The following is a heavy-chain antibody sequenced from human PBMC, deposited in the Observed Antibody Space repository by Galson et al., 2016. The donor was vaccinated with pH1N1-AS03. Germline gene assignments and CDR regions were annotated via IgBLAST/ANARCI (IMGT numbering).Heavy chain of an antibody. J-gene: IGHJ4*02. V-gene: IGHV3-74*03. CDR3: GSSDYGDPIDY. Sequence: SLRLSCAASGFTFSSYGMHWVRQAPGKGLVWVSRIISDGNRATYADSVKGRFTISRDNAKNTVYLQMNSLRPGDTAVYYCGSSDYGDPIDYWGQGTLVTVSS. CDR2: IISDGNRA. CDR1: GFTFSSYG. D-gene: IGHD4-17*01.